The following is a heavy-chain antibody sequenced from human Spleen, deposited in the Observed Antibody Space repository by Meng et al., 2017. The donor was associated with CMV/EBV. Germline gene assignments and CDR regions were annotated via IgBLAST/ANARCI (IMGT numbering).Heavy chain of an antibody. D-gene: IGHD2-2*01. J-gene: IGHJ6*02. CDR2: IDTSGGGT. CDR3: AKEGPEECSSPRCYLYYFYTMDV. V-gene: IGHV3-23*01. Sequence: GESLKISCAASGFTFRNYAMYWVRQAPGKGLEWVSAIDTSGGGTFYADSVKGRFTISRDNSKTTLYLQMNSLRVEDTAVYYCAKEGPEECSSPRCYLYYFYTMDVWGQGTTVTVSS. CDR1: GFTFRNYA.